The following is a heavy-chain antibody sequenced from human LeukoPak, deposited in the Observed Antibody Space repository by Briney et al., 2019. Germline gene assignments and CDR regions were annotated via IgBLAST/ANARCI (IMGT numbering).Heavy chain of an antibody. CDR1: GFTFSDYY. J-gene: IGHJ6*04. CDR3: ARDQVVPAAMYYCYYGMDV. Sequence: GGSLRLSCAASGFTFSDYYMSSSSSYTNYADSVKGRFTISRDNAKNSLYLQMNSLRAEDTAVYYCARDQVVPAAMYYCYYGMDVWGKGTTVTVSS. V-gene: IGHV3-11*06. CDR2: SSSSYT. D-gene: IGHD2-2*01.